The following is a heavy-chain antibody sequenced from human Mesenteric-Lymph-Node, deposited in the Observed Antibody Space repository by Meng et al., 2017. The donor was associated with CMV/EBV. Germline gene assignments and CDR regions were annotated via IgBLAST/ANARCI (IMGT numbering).Heavy chain of an antibody. J-gene: IGHJ4*02. D-gene: IGHD6-6*01. CDR1: GFTFSSYS. CDR2: ISSSSYI. CDR3: ARGGIAARPGYFDY. V-gene: IGHV3-21*01. Sequence: GESLKISCAASGFTFSSYSMNWVRQAPGKGLEWVSSISSSSYIYYADSVKGRFTISRDNAKNSLYLQMNSLRAEDTAVYYCARGGIAARPGYFDYWGQGTLVTVSS.